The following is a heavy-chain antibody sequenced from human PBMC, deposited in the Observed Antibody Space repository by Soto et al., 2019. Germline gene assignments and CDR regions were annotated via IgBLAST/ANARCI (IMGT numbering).Heavy chain of an antibody. CDR3: ARGGGRYSSGWYERRLDY. CDR2: IYYSGST. J-gene: IGHJ4*02. CDR1: GGSISSGGYY. D-gene: IGHD6-19*01. Sequence: SETLSLTCTVSGGSISSGGYYWSWIRQHPGKGLEWIGYIYYSGSTYYSPSLKSRVTISVDTSKNQFSLKLSSVTAADTAVYYCARGGGRYSSGWYERRLDYWGQGTLVTVS. V-gene: IGHV4-31*03.